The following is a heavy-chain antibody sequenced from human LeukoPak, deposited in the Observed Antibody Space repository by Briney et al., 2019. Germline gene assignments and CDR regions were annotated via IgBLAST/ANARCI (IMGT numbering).Heavy chain of an antibody. D-gene: IGHD3-9*01. J-gene: IGHJ6*02. CDR1: GFTFSSYW. V-gene: IGHV3-74*01. CDR2: INSDGSST. CDR3: ARVKHYDILTGYSDGMDV. Sequence: GGSLRLSCAASGFTFSSYWMHWVRQAPGKGLVWVSRINSDGSSTSYADSVKGRFTISRDNAKNTLYLQMNSLRAEDTAVYYCARVKHYDILTGYSDGMDVWGQGTTVTVSS.